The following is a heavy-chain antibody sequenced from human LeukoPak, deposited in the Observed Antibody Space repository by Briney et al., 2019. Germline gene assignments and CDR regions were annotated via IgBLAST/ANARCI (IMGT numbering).Heavy chain of an antibody. CDR1: GGSISSGGYS. J-gene: IGHJ4*02. D-gene: IGHD2-2*01. CDR3: ARRAWPIVVVPAAAGEGFDY. Sequence: SQTLSLTCAVSGGSISSGGYSWSWIRQPPGKGLEWIGEINHSGSTNYNPSLKSRVTISVDTSKNQFSLKLSSVTAADTAVYYCARRAWPIVVVPAAAGEGFDYWGQGTLVTVSS. V-gene: IGHV4-30-2*01. CDR2: INHSGST.